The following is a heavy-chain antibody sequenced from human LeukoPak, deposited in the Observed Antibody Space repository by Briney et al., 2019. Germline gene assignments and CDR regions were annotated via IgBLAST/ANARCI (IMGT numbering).Heavy chain of an antibody. Sequence: GGSLRLSCAASRFTFSSYSMNWVRQAPGKGLEWVSSISSSSSYIYYADSVKGRFTISRDNAKNSLYLQMNSLRAEDTAVYYCARDFQEDSSGYYFDYWGQGTLVTVSS. V-gene: IGHV3-21*01. CDR3: ARDFQEDSSGYYFDY. CDR1: RFTFSSYS. J-gene: IGHJ4*02. CDR2: ISSSSSYI. D-gene: IGHD3-22*01.